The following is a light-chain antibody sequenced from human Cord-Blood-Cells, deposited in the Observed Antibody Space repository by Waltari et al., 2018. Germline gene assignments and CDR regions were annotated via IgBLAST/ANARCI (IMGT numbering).Light chain of an antibody. Sequence: QSALTQPAAVSGSPGQSITISCTGTSSDVGSYNLVSWYQQHPGKAPKLRIYEGSKRPSGFSNRCSGSKAGNTASLTISGLQAEDEADYYCCSYAGSSTWVFGGGTKLTVL. CDR3: CSYAGSSTWV. CDR2: EGS. V-gene: IGLV2-23*01. J-gene: IGLJ3*02. CDR1: SSDVGSYNL.